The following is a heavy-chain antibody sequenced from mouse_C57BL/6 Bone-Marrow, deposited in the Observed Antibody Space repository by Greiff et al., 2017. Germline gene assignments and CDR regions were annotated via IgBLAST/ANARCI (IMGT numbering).Heavy chain of an antibody. Sequence: QVQLQQSGAELLKPGASVKVSCKASGYTFTSYWMRWVKQRPGQGLEWIGMIHPNSGSTNYNEKFKSKATLTVDKSSSTAYMQLSSLTSEDSAVYYCARARRFAYWGQGTLGTVAA. V-gene: IGHV1-64*01. J-gene: IGHJ3*01. D-gene: IGHD3-1*01. CDR3: ARARRFAY. CDR2: IHPNSGST. CDR1: GYTFTSYW.